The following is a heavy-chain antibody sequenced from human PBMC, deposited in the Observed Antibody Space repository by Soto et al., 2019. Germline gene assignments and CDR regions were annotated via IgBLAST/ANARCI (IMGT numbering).Heavy chain of an antibody. CDR3: ARDSFYFDY. CDR1: GFTFSDYY. Sequence: PGGSLRLCCAASGFTFSDYYMTWIRQAPGKGLEWVSFTRDSGATIYYADSVKGRFTLSRDNAKNLLYLQMNNLRAEDTAVYYCARDSFYFDYWGQGVLVTVSS. CDR2: TRDSGATI. V-gene: IGHV3-11*01. J-gene: IGHJ4*02.